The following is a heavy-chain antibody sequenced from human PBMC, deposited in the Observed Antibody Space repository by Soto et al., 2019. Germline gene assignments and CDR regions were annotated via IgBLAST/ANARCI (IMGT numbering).Heavy chain of an antibody. CDR2: IYYSGST. D-gene: IGHD3-3*01. V-gene: IGHV4-30-4*01. CDR1: GGSISSGDYY. J-gene: IGHJ5*02. CDR3: ARDPTRRPLFGVGRGGFDP. Sequence: PSETLSLTCTVSGGSISSGDYYWSWIRQPPGKGLEWIGYIYYSGSTYYNPSLKSRVTISVDTSKNQFSLKLSSVTAADTAVYYCARDPTRRPLFGVGRGGFDPWGQGTLVTVSS.